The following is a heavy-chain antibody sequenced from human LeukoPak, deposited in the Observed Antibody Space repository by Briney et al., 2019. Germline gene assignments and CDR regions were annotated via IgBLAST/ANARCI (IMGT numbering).Heavy chain of an antibody. Sequence: GGSLRLSCAASGFSVSSNYMSWVRQAPGEGVEWVSDIYGGDIPAYADSVKGRFTISRDNSKNTLYLQMNSLRADDTAVYFCAKDLSIAARPVFEYWGQGTLVTVSS. D-gene: IGHD6-6*01. J-gene: IGHJ4*02. CDR2: IYGGDIP. CDR3: AKDLSIAARPVFEY. V-gene: IGHV3-53*01. CDR1: GFSVSSNY.